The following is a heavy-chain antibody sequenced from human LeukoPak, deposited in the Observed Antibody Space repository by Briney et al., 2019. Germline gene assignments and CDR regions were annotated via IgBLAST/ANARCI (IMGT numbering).Heavy chain of an antibody. Sequence: PGGSLRLSCAASGFTVSSNYMSWVRRAPGKGLEWVAAIYSGGSTYYADSVKGRFTISRDNSKNTLYLQMNSLRAEDTAVYYCARGVPKYYFDYWGQGTLVTVSS. CDR1: GFTVSSNY. CDR3: ARGVPKYYFDY. D-gene: IGHD5/OR15-5a*01. V-gene: IGHV3-53*01. J-gene: IGHJ4*02. CDR2: IYSGGST.